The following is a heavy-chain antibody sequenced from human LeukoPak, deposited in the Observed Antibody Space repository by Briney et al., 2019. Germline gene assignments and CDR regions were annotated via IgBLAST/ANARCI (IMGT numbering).Heavy chain of an antibody. CDR2: ISGRGGTT. CDR3: TRRIKNYDSSGYYGSDY. D-gene: IGHD3-22*01. V-gene: IGHV3-23*01. J-gene: IGHJ4*02. CDR1: GFTFSSYA. Sequence: GGSLRLSCAGSGFTFSSYAMSWVRQAPGKGLEWVSGISGRGGTTYYADSVKGRFTISRDNAKNSLYLQMNSLRAEDTAVYYCTRRIKNYDSSGYYGSDYWGQGTLVTVSS.